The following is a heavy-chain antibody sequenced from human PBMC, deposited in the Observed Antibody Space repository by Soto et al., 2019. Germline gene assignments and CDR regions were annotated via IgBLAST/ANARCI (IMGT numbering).Heavy chain of an antibody. Sequence: PSETLSLTCAVSGGSISSSNWWSWVRQPPGKGLEWIGEIYHSGSTNYNPSLKSRVTISVDKSKNQFSLKLSSVTAADTAVYYCARHGYSCYVYYYYGMDVWGQGTTVTAP. CDR2: IYHSGST. J-gene: IGHJ6*02. D-gene: IGHD5-12*01. V-gene: IGHV4-4*02. CDR3: ARHGYSCYVYYYYGMDV. CDR1: GGSISSSNW.